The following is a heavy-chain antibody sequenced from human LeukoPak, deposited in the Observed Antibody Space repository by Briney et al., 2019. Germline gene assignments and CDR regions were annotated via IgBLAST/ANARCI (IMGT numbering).Heavy chain of an antibody. D-gene: IGHD6-25*01. CDR3: ARDQVIAADLYYYHGMDV. CDR1: GYTFTGYY. Sequence: ASVKVSCKASGYTFTGYYMHWVRQAPGQGLEWMGWINPNSGGTNYAQKFQGRVTMTRDTSISTAYMELSRLRSDDTAVYYCARDQVIAADLYYYHGMDVWGQGTTVTVSS. J-gene: IGHJ6*02. V-gene: IGHV1-2*02. CDR2: INPNSGGT.